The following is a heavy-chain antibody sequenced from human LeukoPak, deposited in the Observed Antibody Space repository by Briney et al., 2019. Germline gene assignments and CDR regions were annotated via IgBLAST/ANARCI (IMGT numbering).Heavy chain of an antibody. D-gene: IGHD3-22*01. V-gene: IGHV3-9*01. J-gene: IGHJ4*02. CDR1: GFTFDDYA. Sequence: TGGSLRLSCAASGFTFDDYAMHWVRQAPGKGLEWVSGISWNSGSIGYADSVKGRFTISRDNAKNSLYLQMNSLRAEDTALYYCAKDSEDSSGYYPPDYWGQGTLVTVSS. CDR2: ISWNSGSI. CDR3: AKDSEDSSGYYPPDY.